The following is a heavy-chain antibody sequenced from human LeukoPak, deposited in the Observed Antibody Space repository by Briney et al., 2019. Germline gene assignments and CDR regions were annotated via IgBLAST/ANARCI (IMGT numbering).Heavy chain of an antibody. CDR3: ARESNYHGSGTGWFDP. J-gene: IGHJ5*02. CDR1: GGSISRGGYS. D-gene: IGHD3-10*01. V-gene: IGHV4-30-4*07. Sequence: SQTLSLTCAVSGGSISRGGYSWSWIRQPPGKGLEWIGYFYYSGSTYYNPSLKSRVTISVDTSKNQLSLKLSSVTAAATAVYYCARESNYHGSGTGWFDPWGQGTLVTVSS. CDR2: FYYSGST.